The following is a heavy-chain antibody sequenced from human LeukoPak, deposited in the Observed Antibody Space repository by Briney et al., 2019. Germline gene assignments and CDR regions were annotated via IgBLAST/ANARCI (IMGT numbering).Heavy chain of an antibody. CDR1: GDSISSYY. CDR2: IYYSGST. CDR3: ARGGYYYDSSGYLNY. Sequence: SETLFLTCTVSGDSISSYYWSWIRQPPGKGLEWIGYIYYSGSTNYNPSLKSRVTISVDTSKNQFSLKLSSVTAADTAVYYCARGGYYYDSSGYLNYRGQGTLVTVSS. J-gene: IGHJ4*02. D-gene: IGHD3-22*01. V-gene: IGHV4-59*12.